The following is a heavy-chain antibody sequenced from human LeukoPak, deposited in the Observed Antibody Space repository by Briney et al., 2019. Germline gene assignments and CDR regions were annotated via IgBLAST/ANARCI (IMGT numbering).Heavy chain of an antibody. CDR1: GGSISNNNYY. J-gene: IGHJ4*02. D-gene: IGHD1-26*01. CDR2: IYYTGIT. V-gene: IGHV4-39*01. CDR3: ARLTVGATDY. Sequence: SETLSLTCTVSGGSISNNNYYWGWIRQPTGKGLEWIGSIYYTGITYYNPSLKSRVTISVDTSKNQFSLRLTSVTAADTAVYYCARLTVGATDYWGQGTLVTVSS.